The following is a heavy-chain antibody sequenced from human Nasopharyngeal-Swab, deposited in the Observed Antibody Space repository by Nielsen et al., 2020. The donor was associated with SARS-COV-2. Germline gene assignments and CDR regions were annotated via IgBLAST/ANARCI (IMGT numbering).Heavy chain of an antibody. Sequence: WIRQPPGKGLEWIGYIYYSGSTYYNPSLKSRVTISVDTSKNQFSPKLSSVTAADTAVYYCARDCKDSRGHYFDYWGQGTLVTVSS. CDR2: IYYSGST. CDR3: ARDCKDSRGHYFDY. D-gene: IGHD3-22*01. J-gene: IGHJ4*02. V-gene: IGHV4-31*02.